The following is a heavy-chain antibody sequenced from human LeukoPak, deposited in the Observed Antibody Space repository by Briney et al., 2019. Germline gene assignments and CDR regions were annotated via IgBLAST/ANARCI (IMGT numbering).Heavy chain of an antibody. V-gene: IGHV1-18*01. Sequence: ASVKVSCKASGYTFTSYGISWVRQAPGQGLEWMGWISAYNGNTNYAQKLQGRVTMTRDMSTSTVYMELSSLRSEDTAVYYCARDLGIAVAGTFPTDYWGQGTLVTVSS. CDR3: ARDLGIAVAGTFPTDY. D-gene: IGHD6-19*01. J-gene: IGHJ4*02. CDR1: GYTFTSYG. CDR2: ISAYNGNT.